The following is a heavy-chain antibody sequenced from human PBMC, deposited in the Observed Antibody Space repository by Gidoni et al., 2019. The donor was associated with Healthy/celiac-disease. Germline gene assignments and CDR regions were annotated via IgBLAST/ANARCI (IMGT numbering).Heavy chain of an antibody. CDR1: GVTFSSYA. D-gene: IGHD2-2*01. CDR3: ARAAVVPGSYGWFDP. CDR2: IITIFGTE. V-gene: IGHV1-69*06. J-gene: IGHJ5*02. Sequence: QVQLVQSGAEVKKPGSSVKVSCKASGVTFSSYAISWVRQAPGQGLEWMGGIITIFGTENYAQKFQGRVTITADKSTSTAYMELSSLRSEDTAVYYCARAAVVPGSYGWFDPWGQGTLVTVSS.